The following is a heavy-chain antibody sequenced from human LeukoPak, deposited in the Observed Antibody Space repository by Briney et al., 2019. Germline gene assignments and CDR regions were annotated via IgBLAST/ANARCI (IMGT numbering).Heavy chain of an antibody. V-gene: IGHV3-30*18. D-gene: IGHD2-2*01. CDR1: GFTFSSYG. Sequence: PGRSLRLSCAASGFTFSSYGMHWVRQAPGKGLEWVAVISYDGSNKYYADSVKGRFTISRDNSKNTLYLQMNSPRAEDTAVYYCAKDYCSSTSCYGWRGLDYWGQGTLVTVSS. J-gene: IGHJ4*02. CDR3: AKDYCSSTSCYGWRGLDY. CDR2: ISYDGSNK.